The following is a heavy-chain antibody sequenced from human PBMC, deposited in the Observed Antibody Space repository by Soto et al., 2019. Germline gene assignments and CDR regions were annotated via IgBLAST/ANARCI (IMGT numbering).Heavy chain of an antibody. V-gene: IGHV4-59*01. CDR1: GGSISGYY. CDR2: IYYSGST. J-gene: IGHJ2*01. Sequence: QVQLQESGPGLVKPSETLSLTCTVSGGSISGYYWSWIRQPPGKGLEWIGYIYYSGSTHYNPSLRGRVTISVNTSKNQFSLKLSCVTAADEAVYYCARDKHYHDSGGNPHRYFDLWGRGTLVTVSS. D-gene: IGHD3-22*01. CDR3: ARDKHYHDSGGNPHRYFDL.